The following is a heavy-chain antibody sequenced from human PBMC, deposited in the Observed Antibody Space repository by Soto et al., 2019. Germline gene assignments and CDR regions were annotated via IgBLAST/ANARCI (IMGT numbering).Heavy chain of an antibody. CDR1: GGTFSSYA. D-gene: IGHD5-18*01. CDR3: ASRYSYGPLDYYYYGMDV. J-gene: IGHJ6*02. Sequence: QVQLVQSGAEVKKPGSSVKVSCKASGGTFSSYAISWVRQAPGQGLEWMGGIIPIFGTANYAQKFQGRVTITADESTSPAYRELSSLRSEDTAVYYCASRYSYGPLDYYYYGMDVWGQGTTVTVSS. V-gene: IGHV1-69*12. CDR2: IIPIFGTA.